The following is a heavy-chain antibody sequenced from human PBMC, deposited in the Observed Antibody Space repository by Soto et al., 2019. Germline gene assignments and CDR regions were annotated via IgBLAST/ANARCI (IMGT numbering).Heavy chain of an antibody. D-gene: IGHD2-8*02. CDR2: ISPFNGDA. CDR3: ARVADIVLIPALDY. CDR1: GYTFTTYS. Sequence: QVQLVQSGAEVKRPGAPVNVSCKASGYTFTTYSLSWVRQAPGQGLEWMGWISPFNGDATYAQKFQDRVTLTTDTSTSTAYMELRRLRDDDTAVYYCARVADIVLIPALDYWGRGTLVIVSS. V-gene: IGHV1-18*04. J-gene: IGHJ4*02.